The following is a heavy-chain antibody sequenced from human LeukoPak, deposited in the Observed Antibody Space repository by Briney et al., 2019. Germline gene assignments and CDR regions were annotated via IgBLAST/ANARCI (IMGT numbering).Heavy chain of an antibody. Sequence: GGSLRLSCAASGFTFSSYAMSWVRQAPGKGLEWVSAISGSGGSTYYADSVKGRFTISRDNSKNTLYLQMNSLRAEDTAVYYCAKDRDDYVWGSYPKALDYWGQGTLVTVSS. V-gene: IGHV3-23*01. CDR2: ISGSGGST. J-gene: IGHJ4*02. D-gene: IGHD3-16*02. CDR3: AKDRDDYVWGSYPKALDY. CDR1: GFTFSSYA.